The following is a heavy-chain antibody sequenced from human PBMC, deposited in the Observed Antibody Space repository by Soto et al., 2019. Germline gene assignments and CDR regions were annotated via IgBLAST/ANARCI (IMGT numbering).Heavy chain of an antibody. CDR3: ARSGDNFNVLDY. J-gene: IGHJ4*02. D-gene: IGHD1-1*01. CDR1: GFTFSDYY. CDR2: SSNSGTFA. Sequence: GGSLRLSCAASGFTFSDYYMSWVRQAPGRGLEWISYSSNSGTFARYATSVKGRFSISRDNANNSLYLEMNSLRVEDTAVYYCARSGDNFNVLDYWGQGTPVTVSS. V-gene: IGHV3-11*06.